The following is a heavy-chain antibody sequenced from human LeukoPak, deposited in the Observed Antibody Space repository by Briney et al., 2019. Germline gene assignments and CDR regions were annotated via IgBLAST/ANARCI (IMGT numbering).Heavy chain of an antibody. Sequence: SETLSLTCTVSGGSIRSFYWSWVRQPAGKELEWIGRIYTSGTTNYNPSVKSRVTMSVDTSKNQFSLKLSSLTAADTAVYYCARGGEYSSSPLDHWGQGALVTVSS. J-gene: IGHJ4*02. V-gene: IGHV4-4*07. CDR1: GGSIRSFY. CDR2: IYTSGTT. CDR3: ARGGEYSSSPLDH. D-gene: IGHD6-6*01.